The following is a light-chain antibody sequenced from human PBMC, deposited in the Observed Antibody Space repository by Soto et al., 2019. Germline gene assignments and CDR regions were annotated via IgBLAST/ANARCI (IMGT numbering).Light chain of an antibody. CDR3: QQYNNWLYT. Sequence: EIVVTQSPATLSVSPGERATLSCRASQSVSSNLAWYQQKPGQAPRLLIYGASTGATGIPATFSGSGSGTEFTLTISSLQSEDFAVYYCQQYNNWLYTFGQGTKLEIK. V-gene: IGKV3-15*01. CDR2: GAS. CDR1: QSVSSN. J-gene: IGKJ2*01.